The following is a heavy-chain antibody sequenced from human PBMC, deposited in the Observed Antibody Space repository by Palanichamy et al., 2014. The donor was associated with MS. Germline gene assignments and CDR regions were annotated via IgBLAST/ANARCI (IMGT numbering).Heavy chain of an antibody. Sequence: QVQLVQSGAEVRKPGSSVKVSCKASGGTFSSYALSWVRQAPGQGLEWMGGIIPMFGTTNYAQTFQGRVTITADEATSSAYMELSALRSEDTAVYYCARSGGHCTNGVCPYYYYYYAMVVWGQGTTVTVSS. D-gene: IGHD2-8*01. V-gene: IGHV1-69*01. J-gene: IGHJ6*02. CDR1: GGTFSSYA. CDR3: ARSGGHCTNGVCPYYYYYYAMVV. CDR2: IIPMFGTT.